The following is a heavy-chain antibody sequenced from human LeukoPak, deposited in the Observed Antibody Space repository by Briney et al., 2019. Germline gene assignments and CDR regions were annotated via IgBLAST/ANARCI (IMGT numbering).Heavy chain of an antibody. D-gene: IGHD1-26*01. CDR2: ISSSSSYI. CDR3: ARDSGSYCPDY. CDR1: GFTFSSYS. V-gene: IGHV3-21*01. Sequence: GGSLRLSCAASGFTFSSYSMNWVRQAPGKGLEWVSSISSSSSYIYYADSVKGRFTISRDNAKNSLYLQMNSLRAEDTAVYYCARDSGSYCPDYWGQGTLVTVSS. J-gene: IGHJ4*02.